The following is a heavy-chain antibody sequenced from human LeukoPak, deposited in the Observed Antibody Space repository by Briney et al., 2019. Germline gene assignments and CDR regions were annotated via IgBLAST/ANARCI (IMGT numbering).Heavy chain of an antibody. V-gene: IGHV1-18*01. D-gene: IGHD2-2*01. J-gene: IGHJ6*02. CDR2: ISAYNGNT. Sequence: ASVKVSCKASGGTFSSYAISWVRQAPGQGLEWMGWISAYNGNTNYAQKLQGRVTMTTDTSTSTAYMELRSLRSDDTAVYYCAGYCSSTSCYAGYYYGMDVWGQGTTVTVSS. CDR1: GGTFSSYA. CDR3: AGYCSSTSCYAGYYYGMDV.